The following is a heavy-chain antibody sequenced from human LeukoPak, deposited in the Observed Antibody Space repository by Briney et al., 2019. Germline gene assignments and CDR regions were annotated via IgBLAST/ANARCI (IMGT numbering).Heavy chain of an antibody. J-gene: IGHJ4*02. V-gene: IGHV3-30*04. CDR2: ISYDGSDK. D-gene: IGHD3-16*02. CDR3: ARGRGMITFGGVIVPIDY. CDR1: GFTFGSFA. Sequence: PGGSLRLSCAASGFTFGSFAIHWVRQAPVKGLEWVALISYDGSDKYYADSVKGRFTISRDNSKNTLYLRMNSLRAEDTAVYYCARGRGMITFGGVIVPIDYWGQGTLVTVSS.